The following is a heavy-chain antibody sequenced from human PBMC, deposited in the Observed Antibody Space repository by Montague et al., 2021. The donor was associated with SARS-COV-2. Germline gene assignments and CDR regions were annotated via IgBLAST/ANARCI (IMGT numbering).Heavy chain of an antibody. CDR2: VHYTGTT. CDR1: GGSITVSRYD. Sequence: SETLSLTCTVSGGSITVSRYDWVGIRQPPGKGLEWIGSVHYTGTTSYNASHKGRLTISVDTSENQFSLKVASVTASDTAVYYCARHRANAGSFDIWGQGTMVTVSS. CDR3: ARHRANAGSFDI. D-gene: IGHD1-1*01. J-gene: IGHJ3*02. V-gene: IGHV4-39*01.